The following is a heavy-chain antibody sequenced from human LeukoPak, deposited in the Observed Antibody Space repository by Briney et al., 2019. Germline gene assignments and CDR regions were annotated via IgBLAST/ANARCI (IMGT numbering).Heavy chain of an antibody. J-gene: IGHJ4*02. D-gene: IGHD2-15*01. CDR3: AKERVSGGGFDY. CDR1: GFTFSSYG. V-gene: IGHV3-30*18. Sequence: GRSLRLSCAASGFTFSSYGMHWVRQAPGKGLEWVAVISYDGSNKYYADSVKGRFTISRDNSKNTLYLQMNSPRAEDTAVYYWAKERVSGGGFDYGGQGTLVTVSS. CDR2: ISYDGSNK.